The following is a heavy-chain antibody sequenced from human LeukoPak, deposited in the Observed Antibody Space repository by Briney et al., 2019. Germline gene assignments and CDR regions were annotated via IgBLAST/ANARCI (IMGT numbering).Heavy chain of an antibody. CDR2: ISGSGGST. D-gene: IGHD6-19*01. J-gene: IGHJ3*02. CDR1: GFTFSSYA. V-gene: IGHV3-23*01. CDR3: APKIAVAGTGAFDI. Sequence: GTSLRLSCAASGFTFSSYAMSWVRQAPGKGLEWVSAISGSGGSTYYADSVKGRFTISRDNSKNTLYLQMNSLRAEDTAVYYCAPKIAVAGTGAFDIWGQGTMVTVSS.